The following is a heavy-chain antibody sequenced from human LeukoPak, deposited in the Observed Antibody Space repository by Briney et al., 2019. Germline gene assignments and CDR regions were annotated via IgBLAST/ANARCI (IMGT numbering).Heavy chain of an antibody. D-gene: IGHD3-3*01. CDR1: GGSFSGYY. CDR3: ARQRFYDFWSGYGDFDY. Sequence: KPSETLSLTCAVYGGSFSGYYWSWIRQPPGKGLEWIGEINHSGSTNYNPSLKSRVTISVDTSKNQFSLKLSSVTAADTAVYYCARQRFYDFWSGYGDFDYWGQGTLVTVSS. J-gene: IGHJ4*02. V-gene: IGHV4-34*01. CDR2: INHSGST.